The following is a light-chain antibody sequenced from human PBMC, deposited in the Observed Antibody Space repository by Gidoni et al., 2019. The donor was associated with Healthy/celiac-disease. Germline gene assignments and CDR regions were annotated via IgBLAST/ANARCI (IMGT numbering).Light chain of an antibody. J-gene: IGKJ3*01. CDR2: AAS. CDR1: QGISSY. CDR3: QQRNSYPFT. V-gene: IGKV1-9*01. Sequence: DIQFTQSPSFLSASVGDRVTLTCRASQGISSYLAWYQQKPGKAPKLLIYAASTWQSGVPSRFSGSGSGTEFTLTISSLQPEDFATYYCQQRNSYPFTFGPGTKVDIK.